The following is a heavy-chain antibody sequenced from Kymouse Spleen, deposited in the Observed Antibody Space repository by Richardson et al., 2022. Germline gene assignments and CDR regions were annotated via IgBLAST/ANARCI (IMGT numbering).Heavy chain of an antibody. V-gene: IGHV3-66*03. D-gene: IGHD1-7*01. CDR1: GFTVSSNY. Sequence: EVQLVESGGGLIQPGGSLRLSCAASGFTVSSNYMSWVRQAPGKGLEWVSVIYSCGSTYYADSVKGRFTISRDNSKNTLYLQMNSLRAEDTAVYYCARAAGITGTTNYYYGMDVWGQGTTVTVSS. CDR2: IYSCGST. CDR3: ARAAGITGTTNYYYGMDV. J-gene: IGHJ6*02.